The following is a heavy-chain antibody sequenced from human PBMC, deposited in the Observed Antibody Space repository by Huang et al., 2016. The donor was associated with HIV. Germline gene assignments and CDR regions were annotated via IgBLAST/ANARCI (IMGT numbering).Heavy chain of an antibody. CDR3: ARSGPRWGLATIWTLVY. D-gene: IGHD5-12*01. J-gene: IGHJ4*02. CDR2: IIPIFGTT. V-gene: IGHV1-69*13. Sequence: QVQLVQSGAEVKKPGSSVKLSCQSSGGGSSSYAISWVRQARGQGLEWMGGIIPIFGTTDYAPMLQGRVTITANESTNTAYIELSSLEYDDTALYYCARSGPRWGLATIWTLVYWGQGTLVTVSS. CDR1: GGGSSSYA.